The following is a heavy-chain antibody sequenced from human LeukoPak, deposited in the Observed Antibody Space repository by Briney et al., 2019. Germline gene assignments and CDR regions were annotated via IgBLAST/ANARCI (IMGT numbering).Heavy chain of an antibody. CDR1: GVSISSYY. CDR2: VYYSGST. D-gene: IGHD3-3*01. V-gene: IGHV4-59*08. Sequence: SETLSLTCTVSGVSISSYYWNWIRQPPGKGLEWIGLVYYSGSTNYNPSLKSRVTMSVDTSKNQFSLKLSSVTAADTAVYYCARQNYDEVNYYYYGLDVWGQGTTVTVSS. J-gene: IGHJ6*02. CDR3: ARQNYDEVNYYYYGLDV.